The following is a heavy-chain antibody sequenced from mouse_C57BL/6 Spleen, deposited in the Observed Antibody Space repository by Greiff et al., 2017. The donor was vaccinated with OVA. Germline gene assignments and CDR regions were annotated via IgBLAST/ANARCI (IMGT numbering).Heavy chain of an antibody. V-gene: IGHV5-16*01. J-gene: IGHJ2*01. D-gene: IGHD2-2*01. CDR2: INYDGSST. Sequence: EVQRVESEGGLVQPGSSMKLSCTASGFTFSDYYMAWVRQVPEKGLEWVANINYDGSSTYYLDSLKSRFIISRDNAKNILYLQMSSLKSEDTATYYCARLWLRQGYYFDYWGQGTTLTVSS. CDR1: GFTFSDYY. CDR3: ARLWLRQGYYFDY.